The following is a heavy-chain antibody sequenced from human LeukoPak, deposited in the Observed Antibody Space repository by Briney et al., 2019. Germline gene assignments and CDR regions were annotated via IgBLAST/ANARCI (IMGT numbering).Heavy chain of an antibody. CDR2: IYYSGST. CDR3: ARQLGLRVHGEIDY. J-gene: IGHJ4*02. D-gene: IGHD5-12*01. Sequence: SETLSLTCTVSGGSISSYYWSWIRQPPGKGLEWIGYIYYSGSTNYNPSLKSRVTISVDTSKNQFSLKLSSVTAADTAVYYCARQLGLRVHGEIDYWGQGTLVTVSS. CDR1: GGSISSYY. V-gene: IGHV4-59*08.